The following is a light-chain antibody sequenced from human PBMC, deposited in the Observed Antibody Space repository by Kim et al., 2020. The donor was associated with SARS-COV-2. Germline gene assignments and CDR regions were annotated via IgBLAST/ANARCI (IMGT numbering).Light chain of an antibody. Sequence: QSALTQPASVSGSPGQSITISCTGTSSDVGSYNLVSWYQLHPGKAPKLMIYEVSKRPSGFCNRFSGTKFGNTASLTISGLQAEDETDYFCCTYAGSSTLGVFGGGTRLTFL. J-gene: IGLJ2*01. CDR1: SSDVGSYNL. V-gene: IGLV2-23*02. CDR2: EVS. CDR3: CTYAGSSTLGV.